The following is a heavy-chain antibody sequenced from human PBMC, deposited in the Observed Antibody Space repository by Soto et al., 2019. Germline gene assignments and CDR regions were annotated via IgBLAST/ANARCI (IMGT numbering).Heavy chain of an antibody. CDR1: GFTFSSYW. CDR2: ISGSGGST. Sequence: EVQLVESGGGLVQPGGSLRLSCAASGFTFSSYWMHWVRQAPGKGLVWVSAISGSGGSTYYADSVKGRFTISRDNSKNTLYLQMNSLRAEDTAVYYCAKVPDSSGYYYSDWFDPWGQGTLVTVSS. CDR3: AKVPDSSGYYYSDWFDP. V-gene: IGHV3-23*04. J-gene: IGHJ5*02. D-gene: IGHD3-22*01.